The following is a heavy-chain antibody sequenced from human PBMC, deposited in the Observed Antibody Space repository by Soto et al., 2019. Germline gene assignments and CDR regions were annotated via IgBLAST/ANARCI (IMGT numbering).Heavy chain of an antibody. Sequence: PGGSQRHSCATAGFAFSNSWMSWVHQAPGKGLEWVANIRQDGSEKCYVDSVKDRFTASIDNAKNSLFLQMNRLRAEDTAVYYCAKDWDYWGQGTLVTVSS. V-gene: IGHV3-7*01. CDR2: IRQDGSEK. CDR1: GFAFSNSW. CDR3: AKDWDY. J-gene: IGHJ4*02.